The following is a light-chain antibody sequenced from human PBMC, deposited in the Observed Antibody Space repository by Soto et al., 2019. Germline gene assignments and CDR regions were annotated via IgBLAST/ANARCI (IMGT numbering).Light chain of an antibody. V-gene: IGKV3-15*01. CDR3: QQYHHWPVT. J-gene: IGKJ4*01. CDR2: GAS. CDR1: QRIYSN. Sequence: EIVMTQSPATLSVSPGERVTFSCRASQRIYSNLAWYQHTPGQAPRLLISGASTGATGLPSRFSGSGSGTYFTLTINSLQSEDVAVYYCQQYHHWPVTFGGGTKVEIK.